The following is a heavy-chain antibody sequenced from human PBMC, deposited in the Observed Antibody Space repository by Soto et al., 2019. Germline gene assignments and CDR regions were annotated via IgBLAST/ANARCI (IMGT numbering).Heavy chain of an antibody. Sequence: PGGSLRLSCAAXGFTFSSYAMSWVRQAPGKGLEWVSAISGSGGSTYYADSVKGRFTISRDNSKNTLYLQMNSLRAEDTAVYYCAKGGLVVAATYGLYFDYWGQGTLVTVSS. J-gene: IGHJ4*02. CDR1: GFTFSSYA. V-gene: IGHV3-23*01. D-gene: IGHD2-15*01. CDR2: ISGSGGST. CDR3: AKGGLVVAATYGLYFDY.